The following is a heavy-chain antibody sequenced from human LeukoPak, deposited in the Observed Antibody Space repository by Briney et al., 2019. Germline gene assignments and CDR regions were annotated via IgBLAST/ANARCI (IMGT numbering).Heavy chain of an antibody. CDR2: IIPIFGTA. J-gene: IGHJ5*02. D-gene: IGHD6-19*01. V-gene: IGHV1-69*05. Sequence: SVKVSCKASGGTFSSYAISWVRQAPGQGLEWMGRIIPIFGTANYAQKFQGRVTITTDESTSTAYMGLSSLRSEDTAVYYCARDSSGWYNWFDPWGQGTLVTVSS. CDR3: ARDSSGWYNWFDP. CDR1: GGTFSSYA.